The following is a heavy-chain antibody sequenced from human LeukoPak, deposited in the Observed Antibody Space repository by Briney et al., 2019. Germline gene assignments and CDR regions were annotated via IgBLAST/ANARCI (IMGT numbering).Heavy chain of an antibody. CDR2: ISGSGGST. D-gene: IGHD1-26*01. CDR3: AKDREELLDDY. V-gene: IGHV3-23*01. J-gene: IGHJ4*02. Sequence: GGSLRLSCAASGFTFSSYEMNWVRQAPGKGLEWVSAISGSGGSTYYADSVKGRFTISRDNSKNTLYLQMNSLRAEDTAVYYCAKDREELLDDYWGQGTLVTVSS. CDR1: GFTFSSYE.